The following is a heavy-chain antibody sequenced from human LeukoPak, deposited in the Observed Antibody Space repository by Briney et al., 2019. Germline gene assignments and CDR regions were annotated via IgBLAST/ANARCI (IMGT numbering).Heavy chain of an antibody. CDR1: GGSISSYY. Sequence: SETLSLTCTVSGGSISSYYLSWIRQPPGKGLEWICYMHSSGITSNNPSLKSRVTMSVDMSKNQFSLRLNSVTAADTAVYYCARGYKSDWGLQYFQYWGQGTLVTVSS. D-gene: IGHD6-19*01. CDR2: MHSSGIT. CDR3: ARGYKSDWGLQYFQY. V-gene: IGHV4-59*01. J-gene: IGHJ1*01.